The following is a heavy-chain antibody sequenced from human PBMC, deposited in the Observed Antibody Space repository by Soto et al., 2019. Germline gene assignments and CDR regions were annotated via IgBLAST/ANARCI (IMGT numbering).Heavy chain of an antibody. CDR3: AKPRDTSSSDY. CDR1: GFTFSNYA. CDR2: ISSSGGTT. J-gene: IGHJ4*02. D-gene: IGHD6-6*01. V-gene: IGHV3-23*01. Sequence: EVQLLESGGGLVQPGGSLRLSCAASGFTFSNYAMSWVRQAPGKGLEWVPAISSSGGTTYYADSVKGRCTISRDNSKNTLYLQMNSLRAEDTAVYYCAKPRDTSSSDYWGQGTLVTVSS.